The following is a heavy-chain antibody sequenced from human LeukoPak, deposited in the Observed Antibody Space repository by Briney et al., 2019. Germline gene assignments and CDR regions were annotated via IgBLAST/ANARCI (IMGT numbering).Heavy chain of an antibody. CDR1: GGSISRYY. CDR2: IYYSGNT. V-gene: IGHV4-59*08. J-gene: IGHJ4*02. CDR3: ARHKQPIPTYSSGWYPPFDY. D-gene: IGHD6-19*01. Sequence: SETLSLTCTVSGGSISRYYWSWIRQPPGKGLEWIGYIYYSGNTNHNPSLKSRVTISVDTSKNQFSLRLTSVTAADTAVYYCARHKQPIPTYSSGWYPPFDYWGQGTLVTVSS.